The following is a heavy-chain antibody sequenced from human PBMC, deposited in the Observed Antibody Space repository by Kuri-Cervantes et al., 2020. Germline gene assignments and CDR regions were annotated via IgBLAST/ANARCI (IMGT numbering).Heavy chain of an antibody. CDR3: ATSLAAADVSWFDP. J-gene: IGHJ5*02. CDR1: GYTFTSYD. Sequence: ASVKVSCKASGYTFTSYDINWVRQATGQGLEWMGWMNPNSGNTGCAQKFQGRVTITADESTSTAYMELSSLRSEDTAVYYCATSLAAADVSWFDPWGQGTLVTVSS. V-gene: IGHV1-8*01. D-gene: IGHD6-13*01. CDR2: MNPNSGNT.